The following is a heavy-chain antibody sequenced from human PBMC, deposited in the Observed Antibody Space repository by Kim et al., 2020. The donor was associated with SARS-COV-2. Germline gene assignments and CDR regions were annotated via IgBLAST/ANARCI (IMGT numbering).Heavy chain of an antibody. CDR2: IHYRESA. V-gene: IGHV4-31*03. Sequence: SETLSLTCTVSGGTISSGGYYWSWIRQHPGKGLEWIGNIHYRESAYYHPSLKSRVTISVDTSKNQFSLKLSSVTAADTAVYFCARVDPYYYDSSGQGVGFFDFWGQGTLVTVSS. CDR1: GGTISSGGYY. CDR3: ARVDPYYYDSSGQGVGFFDF. J-gene: IGHJ4*02. D-gene: IGHD3-22*01.